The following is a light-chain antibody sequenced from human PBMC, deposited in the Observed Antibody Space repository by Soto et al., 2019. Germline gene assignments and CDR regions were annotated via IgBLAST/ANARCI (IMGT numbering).Light chain of an antibody. V-gene: IGKV3-11*01. Sequence: EIVLTQSPVTLSLSPGGRATLSCRASQTVSNQLAWYQQKPGQGPRLLIYDASNRATGIPARFSGSGSGTDFTLTISSLEPEDYAIYYCQQRNNWPWTFGQGTKVDIK. CDR2: DAS. CDR3: QQRNNWPWT. J-gene: IGKJ1*01. CDR1: QTVSNQ.